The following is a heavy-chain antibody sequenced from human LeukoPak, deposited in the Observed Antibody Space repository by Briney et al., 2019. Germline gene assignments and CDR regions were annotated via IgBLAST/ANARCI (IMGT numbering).Heavy chain of an antibody. D-gene: IGHD3-22*01. Sequence: GGALRLSCSASGFTFRSYCLHWGRQAPGKGLGWGAVISYDGSNKYYADSVKGRFTISRDNSKNTLYLQMNSLRAEDTAVYYCAKAIRMYYYDSSGYDYWGQGTLVTVSS. J-gene: IGHJ4*02. CDR3: AKAIRMYYYDSSGYDY. CDR1: GFTFRSYC. V-gene: IGHV3-30*18. CDR2: ISYDGSNK.